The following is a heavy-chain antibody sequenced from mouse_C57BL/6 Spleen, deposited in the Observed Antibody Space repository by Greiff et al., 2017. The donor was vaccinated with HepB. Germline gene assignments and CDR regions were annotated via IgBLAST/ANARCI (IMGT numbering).Heavy chain of an antibody. CDR2: IYPGSGNT. CDR1: GYTFTDYY. Sequence: QVQLKESGAELVRPGASVKLSCKASGYTFTDYYINWVKQRPGQGLEWIARIYPGSGNTYYNEKFKGKATLTAEKSSSTAYMQLSSLTSEDSAVYFCARWDDYDDGDLSWFAYWGQGTLVTVSA. CDR3: ARWDDYDDGDLSWFAY. J-gene: IGHJ3*01. D-gene: IGHD2-4*01. V-gene: IGHV1-76*01.